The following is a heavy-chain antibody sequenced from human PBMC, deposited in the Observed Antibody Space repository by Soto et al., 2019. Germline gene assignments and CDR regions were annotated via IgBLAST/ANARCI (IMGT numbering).Heavy chain of an antibody. V-gene: IGHV4-4*02. Sequence: SETLSLTCAVSGGSISSSNWWSWVRQPPGKGLEWIGETYHSGSTNYNPSLKSRVTISVDKSKNQFSLKLSSVTAADTAVYYCASLAAAGTGYYYYGMDVWGQGTTVTVSS. CDR1: GGSISSSNW. D-gene: IGHD6-13*01. J-gene: IGHJ6*02. CDR3: ASLAAAGTGYYYYGMDV. CDR2: TYHSGST.